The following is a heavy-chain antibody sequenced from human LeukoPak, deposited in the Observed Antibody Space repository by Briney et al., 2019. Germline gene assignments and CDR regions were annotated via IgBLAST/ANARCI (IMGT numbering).Heavy chain of an antibody. CDR3: ARSFGRWLQSY. CDR1: GYTFTSYV. D-gene: IGHD5-24*01. CDR2: MNPNSGNT. V-gene: IGHV1-8*01. J-gene: IGHJ4*02. Sequence: ASVKVSCKASGYTFTSYVINWVRQATGQGLEWMGWMNPNSGNTGYAQKFQGRVTMTRNTSISTAYMELSSLRSEDTAVYYCARSFGRWLQSYWGQGTLVSVSS.